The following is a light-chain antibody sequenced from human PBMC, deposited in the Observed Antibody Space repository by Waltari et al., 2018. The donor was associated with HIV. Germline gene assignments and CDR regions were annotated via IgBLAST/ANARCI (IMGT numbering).Light chain of an antibody. CDR2: TAR. Sequence: DIQMTQYPSCLSASAGARVTITCRANQSISSSLNWYQQKPGKAPKLLIYTARRLQGGVPSRFSGARSGTNFTLTISSLQPEYFATYYCQESSSNSPTFGQGTKLEV. V-gene: IGKV1-39*01. J-gene: IGKJ2*01. CDR1: QSISSS. CDR3: QESSSNSPT.